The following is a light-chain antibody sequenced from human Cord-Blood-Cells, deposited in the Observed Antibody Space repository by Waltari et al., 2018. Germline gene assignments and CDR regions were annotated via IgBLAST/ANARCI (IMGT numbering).Light chain of an antibody. V-gene: IGKV3-15*01. Sequence: EIVMTQSPATLSVSPGDRAPYPCTARASVSSNLARYQQKPGQAPTLLIDGSSTRATRIPARFSGSGFGTEFTLTISSLQSEDFAVYYCQQYNNWPYTFGQGTKLEIK. CDR1: ASVSSN. CDR2: GSS. J-gene: IGKJ2*01. CDR3: QQYNNWPYT.